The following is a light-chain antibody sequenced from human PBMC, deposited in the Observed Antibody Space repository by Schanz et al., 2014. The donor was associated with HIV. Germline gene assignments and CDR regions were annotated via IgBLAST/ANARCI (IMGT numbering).Light chain of an antibody. CDR2: DVS. CDR3: SSYTSFGTLV. Sequence: QSVLTQPASVSGSPGQSISISCTGTSGDVGSYNYVSWYQQHPGKAPKLMIYDVSNRPSGVSSRFSGSKSGNTASLTISGLQADDEAHYYCSSYTSFGTLVFGGGTKLTVL. J-gene: IGLJ3*02. CDR1: SGDVGSYNY. V-gene: IGLV2-14*03.